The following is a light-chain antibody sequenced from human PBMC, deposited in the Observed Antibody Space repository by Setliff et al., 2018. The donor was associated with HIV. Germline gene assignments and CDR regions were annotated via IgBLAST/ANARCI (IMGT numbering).Light chain of an antibody. CDR2: GVN. CDR1: SSDVGAFNY. CDR3: SSYTRSATYV. J-gene: IGLJ1*01. V-gene: IGLV2-14*01. Sequence: LTQPASVSGSPGQSITISCTGTSSDVGAFNYVSWYQQHPGKAPKLMIYGVNSRPSGVSNRFSGSKSDNTASLTISGLQAEDEADYYCSSYTRSATYVFGTGTKVTVL.